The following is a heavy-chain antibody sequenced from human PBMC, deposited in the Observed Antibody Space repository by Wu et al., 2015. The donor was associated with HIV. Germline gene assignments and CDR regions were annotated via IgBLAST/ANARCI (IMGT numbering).Heavy chain of an antibody. CDR3: ARVLRESTSGATWYFDY. Sequence: QVQLVQSGAEVKKPGASVKVSCKASGYTFTGYYMHWVRQAPGQGLEWMGWINPNSGGTNYAQKFQGRVTMTRDTSISTAYMELSRLRSDDTAVYYCARVLRESTSGATWYFDYWGQGTLVTVSS. CDR2: INPNSGGT. V-gene: IGHV1-2*02. D-gene: IGHD2-2*01. J-gene: IGHJ4*02. CDR1: GYTFTGYY.